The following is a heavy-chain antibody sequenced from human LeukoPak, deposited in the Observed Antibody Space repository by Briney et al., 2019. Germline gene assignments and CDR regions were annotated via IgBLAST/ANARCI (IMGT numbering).Heavy chain of an antibody. CDR2: IYTSGST. V-gene: IGHV4-4*07. D-gene: IGHD6-13*01. CDR1: GGSISSYY. J-gene: IGHJ3*02. Sequence: PSETLSLTCTVPGGSISSYYWSWIRQPAGKGLEWIGRIYTSGSTNYNPSLKGRVTMSVDTSKNQFSLKLSSVTAADTAVYYCARDSFSSSWWRGAFDIWGQGTMVTVSS. CDR3: ARDSFSSSWWRGAFDI.